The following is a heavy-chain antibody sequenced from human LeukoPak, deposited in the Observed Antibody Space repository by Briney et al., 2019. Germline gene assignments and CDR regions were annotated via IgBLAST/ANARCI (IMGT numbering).Heavy chain of an antibody. J-gene: IGHJ4*02. CDR3: ARDLSGAGRGYFDY. V-gene: IGHV4-61*02. D-gene: IGHD6-19*01. Sequence: SSETLSLTCAVSGGSISSDEYFWTWIRQPAGKGLEWIGRISTSGTTKYNPSLKSGVTISLDTSKSQFSLQLTSVTATDTAVYYCARDLSGAGRGYFDYWGQGTLVTVSS. CDR1: GGSISSDEYF. CDR2: ISTSGTT.